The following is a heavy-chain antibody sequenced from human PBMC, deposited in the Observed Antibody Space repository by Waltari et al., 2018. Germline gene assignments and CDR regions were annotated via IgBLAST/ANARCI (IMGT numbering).Heavy chain of an antibody. CDR3: ARDIAVAGYFDY. D-gene: IGHD6-19*01. Sequence: ASGFTVSSNYMSWVRQAPGKGLEWVSVIYSGGSTYYADSVKGRFTISRDNSKNTLYLQMNSLRAEDTAVYYCARDIAVAGYFDYWGRGTLVTVSS. J-gene: IGHJ4*02. V-gene: IGHV3-53*01. CDR2: IYSGGST. CDR1: GFTVSSNY.